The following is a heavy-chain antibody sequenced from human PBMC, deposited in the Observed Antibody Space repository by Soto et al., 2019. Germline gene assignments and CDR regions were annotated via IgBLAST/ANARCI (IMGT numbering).Heavy chain of an antibody. V-gene: IGHV4-31*03. Sequence: LSLTCTVSRGSISSGGYYWSWIRQHPGKGLEWIGYVYYSGSTYYNPSLKSRVTISVDTSKNQFSLKLSSVTAADTAVYYCAREDWNYNAFDIWGQGTMVTVSS. CDR3: AREDWNYNAFDI. D-gene: IGHD1-7*01. J-gene: IGHJ3*02. CDR2: VYYSGST. CDR1: RGSISSGGYY.